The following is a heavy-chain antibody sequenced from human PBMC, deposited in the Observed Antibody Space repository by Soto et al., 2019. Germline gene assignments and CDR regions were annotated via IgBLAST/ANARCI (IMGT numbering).Heavy chain of an antibody. CDR1: GYPFTSYD. V-gene: IGHV1-8*01. Sequence: SVKVSCKASGYPFTSYDINWVRQATGQGLEWMGWMNPNSGNTGYAQKFQGRVTMTRNTSISTAYMELSGLNSDDTAVYYCATPTPLRGATITNINFHFWGQGPPVTVSS. D-gene: IGHD5-12*01. CDR2: MNPNSGNT. J-gene: IGHJ4*02. CDR3: ATPTPLRGATITNINFHF.